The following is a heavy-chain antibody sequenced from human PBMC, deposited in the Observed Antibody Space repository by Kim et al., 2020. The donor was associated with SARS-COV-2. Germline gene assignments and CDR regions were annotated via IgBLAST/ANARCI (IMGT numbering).Heavy chain of an antibody. Sequence: SETLSLTCAVYGGSFSGYYWSWIRQPPGKGLEWIGEINHSGSTNYNPSLKSRVTISVDTSKNQFSLKLSSVTAADTAVYYCARARPRGLWVRGVILGHYYGMDVWGQGTTVTVSS. CDR1: GGSFSGYY. J-gene: IGHJ6*02. V-gene: IGHV4-34*01. CDR2: INHSGST. CDR3: ARARPRGLWVRGVILGHYYGMDV. D-gene: IGHD3-10*01.